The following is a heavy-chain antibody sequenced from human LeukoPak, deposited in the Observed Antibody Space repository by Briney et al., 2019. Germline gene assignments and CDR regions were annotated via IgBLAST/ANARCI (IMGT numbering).Heavy chain of an antibody. Sequence: PSETLSLTCTVSGDSISNYYYWCCIRQAPRRVLEWSGYIYYTGSTKSNPSLKNLAAISIDTSKTQSSLPLPSVTAAHAAVYYCARRIGLGFSDRYSFHPWGPGLLVPVSS. CDR2: IYYTGST. CDR3: ARRIGLGFSDRYSFHP. J-gene: IGHJ5*02. V-gene: IGHV4-59*08. D-gene: IGHD3-16*01. CDR1: GDSISNYY.